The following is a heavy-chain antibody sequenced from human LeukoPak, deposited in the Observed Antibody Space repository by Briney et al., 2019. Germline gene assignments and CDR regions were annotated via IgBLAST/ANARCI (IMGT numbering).Heavy chain of an antibody. CDR2: TYYRSKWYN. J-gene: IGHJ3*02. V-gene: IGHV6-1*01. D-gene: IGHD2-15*01. CDR1: GDSVSSNSAA. CDR3: ARVRRHYGYCSGGSCYSPLGAFDI. Sequence: SQTLSLTCAISGDSVSSNSAAWNWIRQSPSRGLEWLGRTYYRSKWYNDYAVSVKSRITINPDTSKNQFSLKLSSVTSADTAVYYCARVRRHYGYCSGGSCYSPLGAFDIWGQGTMVTVSS.